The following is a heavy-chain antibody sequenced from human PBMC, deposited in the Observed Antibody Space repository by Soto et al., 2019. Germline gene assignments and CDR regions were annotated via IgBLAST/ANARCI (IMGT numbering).Heavy chain of an antibody. CDR1: GFTFSSYA. Sequence: HPGGSLRLSCAASGFTFSSYAMHWVRQAPGKGLEWVAVISYDGSNKYYADSVKGRFTISRDNSKNTLYLQMNSLRAEDTAVYYCARETNVDTAMVYDYWGQGTLVTVSS. CDR2: ISYDGSNK. V-gene: IGHV3-30-3*01. CDR3: ARETNVDTAMVYDY. D-gene: IGHD5-18*01. J-gene: IGHJ4*02.